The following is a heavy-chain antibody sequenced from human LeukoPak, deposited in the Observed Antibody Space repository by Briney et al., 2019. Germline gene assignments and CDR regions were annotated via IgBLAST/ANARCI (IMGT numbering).Heavy chain of an antibody. D-gene: IGHD6-19*01. Sequence: ASVKVSCTASGYTFTSYGISWVRHAPGQGLERMGWISAYNGNTNYAQKLQGRVTMTTDTPTSTAYMALRSLRSDGTAVYYCARCRSRGWYVFDYWGQGTLVTASS. CDR1: GYTFTSYG. J-gene: IGHJ4*02. CDR3: ARCRSRGWYVFDY. V-gene: IGHV1-18*01. CDR2: ISAYNGNT.